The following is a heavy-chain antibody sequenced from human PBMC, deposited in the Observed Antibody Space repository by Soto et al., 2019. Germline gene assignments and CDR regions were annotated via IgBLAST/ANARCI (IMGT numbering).Heavy chain of an antibody. CDR1: GFTFSSYW. CDR3: AREPTYCGGDCYSSMGYFDY. V-gene: IGHV3-7*03. Sequence: PGGSLRLSCAASGFTFSSYWMSWVRQAPGKGLEWVANIKQDGSEKYYVDSVKGRFTISRDNAKNSLYLQMNSLRAEDTAVYYCAREPTYCGGDCYSSMGYFDYWGQGTLVTVSS. J-gene: IGHJ4*02. D-gene: IGHD2-21*02. CDR2: IKQDGSEK.